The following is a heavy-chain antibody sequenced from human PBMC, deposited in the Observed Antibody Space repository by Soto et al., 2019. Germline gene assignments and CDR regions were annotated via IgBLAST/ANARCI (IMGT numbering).Heavy chain of an antibody. Sequence: QVQLVQSGAEVKKPGSSVKVSCKASGGTFSSYTISWVRQAPGQGLEWMGRIIPILGIANYAQKFQGRVTIIADKSTSTAYMELSSLRSEDTAVYYCARYGGYDFYYYYGMDVWGQGTTVTVSS. D-gene: IGHD5-12*01. J-gene: IGHJ6*02. CDR3: ARYGGYDFYYYYGMDV. CDR2: IIPILGIA. CDR1: GGTFSSYT. V-gene: IGHV1-69*02.